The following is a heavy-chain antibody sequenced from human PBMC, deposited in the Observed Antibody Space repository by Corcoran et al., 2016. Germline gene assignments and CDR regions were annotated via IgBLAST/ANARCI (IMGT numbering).Heavy chain of an antibody. V-gene: IGHV4-34*01. CDR1: GGSFSGYY. Sequence: QVQLQQWGAGLLKPSETLSLTCAVYGGSFSGYYWSWIRQPPGKGLEWIGEINHSGSTNYNPSLKSRVTISVDTSKNQFSLKLSSVTAADTAVYYCARVPKSYYYYYGMDVWGQGTTVTVSS. J-gene: IGHJ6*02. CDR2: INHSGST. CDR3: ARVPKSYYYYYGMDV.